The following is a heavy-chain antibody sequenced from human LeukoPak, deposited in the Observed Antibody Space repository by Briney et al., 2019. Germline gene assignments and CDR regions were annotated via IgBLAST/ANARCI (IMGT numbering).Heavy chain of an antibody. D-gene: IGHD6-19*01. V-gene: IGHV4-34*01. CDR2: INHSGST. CDR3: ARGRYSSGWYAAFDI. J-gene: IGHJ3*02. Sequence: PSETLSLTCAVYGGSFSGYYWSWIRQSPGKGLEWIGEINHSGSTNYNPSLKSRVTISVDTSKNQFSLKLSSVTAADTAVYYCARGRYSSGWYAAFDIWGQGAMVTVSS. CDR1: GGSFSGYY.